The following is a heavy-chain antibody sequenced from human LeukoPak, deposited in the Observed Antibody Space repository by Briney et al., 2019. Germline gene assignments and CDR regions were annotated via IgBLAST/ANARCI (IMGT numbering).Heavy chain of an antibody. Sequence: ESGPALVKPTQTLTLTCTLSGFSLNTNGMCVSWIRQPPGKALEWLALIDWDDDKFYRTSLKTRLTVSKDTSRNQVVLTLTNMDPVDTATYYCARTISGSYSNWFDSWGQGTLVTVPS. J-gene: IGHJ5*01. V-gene: IGHV2-70*01. CDR2: IDWDDDK. CDR3: ARTISGSYSNWFDS. D-gene: IGHD1-26*01. CDR1: GFSLNTNGMC.